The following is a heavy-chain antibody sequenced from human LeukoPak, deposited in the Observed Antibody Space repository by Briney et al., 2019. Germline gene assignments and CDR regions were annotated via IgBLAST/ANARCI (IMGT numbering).Heavy chain of an antibody. Sequence: GGSLRLSCAASGFTFSSYGVHWVRQAPGKGLEWVAVIWYDGSNKYYADSVKGRFTISRDNAKNSLYLQMNSLRAEDTAVYYCARQMPPPYYGMDVWGQGTTVTVSS. J-gene: IGHJ6*02. CDR2: IWYDGSNK. D-gene: IGHD2-2*01. V-gene: IGHV3-33*01. CDR1: GFTFSSYG. CDR3: ARQMPPPYYGMDV.